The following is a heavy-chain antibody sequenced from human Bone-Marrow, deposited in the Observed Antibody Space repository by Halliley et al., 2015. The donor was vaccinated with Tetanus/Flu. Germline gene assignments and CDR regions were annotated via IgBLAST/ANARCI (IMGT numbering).Heavy chain of an antibody. D-gene: IGHD5-18*01. Sequence: TLSLTCTVSGGSISSYYWSWIRQPPGKGLEWIGNIYYSGSTNYNPSLKSRVTVSVDTSKNQFSLKLSSVTAADTAVYYCARRGYSYGYYYFHYWGQGPRVPASS. CDR2: IYYSGST. CDR1: GGSISSYY. J-gene: IGHJ4*02. CDR3: ARRGYSYGYYYFHY. V-gene: IGHV4-59*01.